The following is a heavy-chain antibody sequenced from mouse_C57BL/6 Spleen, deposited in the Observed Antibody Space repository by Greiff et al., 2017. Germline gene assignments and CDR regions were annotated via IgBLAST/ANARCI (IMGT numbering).Heavy chain of an antibody. Sequence: QVQLQQSGAELMKPGASVKLSCKATGYTFTGYWIEWVKQRPGHGLEWIGEILPGSGSTNYNDKFKGKATFTADTSSNTSYMQLSSLTTEDSALYYCARRGYGSSYFDYWGQGTTLTVSS. CDR3: ARRGYGSSYFDY. CDR2: ILPGSGST. CDR1: GYTFTGYW. J-gene: IGHJ2*01. D-gene: IGHD1-1*01. V-gene: IGHV1-9*01.